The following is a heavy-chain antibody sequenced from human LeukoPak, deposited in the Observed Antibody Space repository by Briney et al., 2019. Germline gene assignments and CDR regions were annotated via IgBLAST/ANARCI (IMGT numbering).Heavy chain of an antibody. V-gene: IGHV1-2*02. CDR1: GYTFTGYY. Sequence: GASVKVSCKASGYTFTGYYMHWVRQAPGQGLEWMGWINPNSGGTNYAQKFQGRVTMTRDTSISTAYMELSRLRSDDTAVYYCAKNLFPTYCSSTSCYNWFDPWGQGTLVTVSS. CDR2: INPNSGGT. CDR3: AKNLFPTYCSSTSCYNWFDP. J-gene: IGHJ5*02. D-gene: IGHD2-2*01.